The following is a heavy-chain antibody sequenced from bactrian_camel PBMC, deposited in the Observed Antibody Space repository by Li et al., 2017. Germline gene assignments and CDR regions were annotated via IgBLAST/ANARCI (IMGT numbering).Heavy chain of an antibody. Sequence: VQLVESGGGSVQAGGSLRLSCVASGLDVSMYCMAWFRLAPGKEREGVATIDSDDRTTYANSVKGRFTISKNNAQNTLYLQMNSLKPEDTAMYSCAADAGSCLGRYTWTSTYRYDYWGQGTQVTVS. CDR3: AADAGSCLGRYTWTSTYRYDY. CDR2: IDSDDRT. V-gene: IGHV3S53*01. CDR1: GLDVSMYC. J-gene: IGHJ4*01. D-gene: IGHD5*01.